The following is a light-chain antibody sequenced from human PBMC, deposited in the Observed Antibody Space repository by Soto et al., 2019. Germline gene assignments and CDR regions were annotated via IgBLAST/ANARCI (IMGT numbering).Light chain of an antibody. V-gene: IGKV1-33*01. CDR3: QQYDNLPLT. CDR1: QDIGNF. J-gene: IGKJ4*01. Sequence: DIQMTQSLPPLSASVGDRVTITCQASQDIGNFLSWYQQKPGKVPKLLIFDASNLETGVPSRFSGSGSGTDFTFTVSSLQPEDIATYYCQQYDNLPLTFGGGTKVESK. CDR2: DAS.